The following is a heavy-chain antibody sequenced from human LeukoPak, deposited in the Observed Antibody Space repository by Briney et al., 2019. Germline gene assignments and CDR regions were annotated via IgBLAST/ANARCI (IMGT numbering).Heavy chain of an antibody. V-gene: IGHV1-2*02. Sequence: ASVKVSCKASGYTFTGYYMHWVRQGPGQGLEWMGWINPNFGNTNYAQKFQGRVTMTRDTSISTAYMELSRLRSDDTAVYYCARAHLIAAAGYNWFDPWGQGTLVTVSS. D-gene: IGHD6-13*01. CDR3: ARAHLIAAAGYNWFDP. J-gene: IGHJ5*02. CDR1: GYTFTGYY. CDR2: INPNFGNT.